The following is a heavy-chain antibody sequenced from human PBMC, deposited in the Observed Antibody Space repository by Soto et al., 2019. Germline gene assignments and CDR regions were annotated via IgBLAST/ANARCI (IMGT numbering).Heavy chain of an antibody. CDR3: AHALGLIAVAGTGAWFGP. J-gene: IGHJ5*02. CDR1: GFSLSTSGVG. Sequence: QITLKEYGPTLVKPTQTLTLTCTFSGFSLSTSGVGVGWIRQPPGKALEWLALIYWNNDKRYSTSLKSRLTLTEDTSKSQVVLTMTNMDPVDTATYYYAHALGLIAVAGTGAWFGPWGQGTLVTGSS. V-gene: IGHV2-5*01. D-gene: IGHD6-19*01. CDR2: IYWNNDK.